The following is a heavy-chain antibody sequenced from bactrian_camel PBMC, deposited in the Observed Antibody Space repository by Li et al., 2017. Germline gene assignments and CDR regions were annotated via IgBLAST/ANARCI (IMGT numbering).Heavy chain of an antibody. J-gene: IGHJ4*01. Sequence: VQLVESGGGLVQPGESLRLSCVASGFTFNDYRMTWVRQAPGKGLEWVSGIDSGGATTYYADSVKGRFTISRDNAKNTVYLQMNSLKPEDTAMYYCAAADYNEYPQCDVASSGYNFWTREPRSPSP. CDR1: GFTFNDYR. D-gene: IGHD4*01. CDR2: IDSGGATT. V-gene: IGHV3S40*01.